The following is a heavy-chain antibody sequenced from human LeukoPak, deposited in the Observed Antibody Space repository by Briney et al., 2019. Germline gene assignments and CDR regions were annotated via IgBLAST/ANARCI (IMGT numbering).Heavy chain of an antibody. CDR1: GYTFTSYD. J-gene: IGHJ5*02. V-gene: IGHV1-8*01. CDR3: GRSYSSSHPDWFDP. D-gene: IGHD6-6*01. CDR2: MNPNSGNT. Sequence: ASVKVSCKASGYTFTSYDINWVRQATGQGLEWMGWMNPNSGNTGYAQKFQGRVTMTRNTSISTAYMELRSLRADDTAVYYCGRSYSSSHPDWFDPWGQGTLVTVSS.